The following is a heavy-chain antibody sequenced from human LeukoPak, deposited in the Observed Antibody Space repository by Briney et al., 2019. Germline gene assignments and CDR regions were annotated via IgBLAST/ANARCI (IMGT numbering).Heavy chain of an antibody. J-gene: IGHJ5*02. CDR2: ISGSGGST. Sequence: PGGSLRLSCAASGFTFSSYAMSWVRQAPGKGLEWVSAISGSGGSTYYADSVKGRFTISRDNSKNTLYLQMNSLRAEDTAVYYCAKAPTWFGELLSFWFDPWGQGTLVTVSS. D-gene: IGHD3-10*01. CDR1: GFTFSSYA. CDR3: AKAPTWFGELLSFWFDP. V-gene: IGHV3-23*01.